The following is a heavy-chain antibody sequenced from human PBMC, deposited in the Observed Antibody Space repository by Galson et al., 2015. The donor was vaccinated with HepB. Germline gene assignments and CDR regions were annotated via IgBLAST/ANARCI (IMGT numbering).Heavy chain of an antibody. CDR2: ISYDGSNK. Sequence: SLRLSCAASGFTFSSYGMHWVRQAPGKGLEWVAVISYDGSNKYYADSVKGRFTISRDNSKNTLYLQMNSLRAEDTAVYYCAKVYSSRRMSGGMDVWGQGTTVTVSS. D-gene: IGHD6-13*01. V-gene: IGHV3-30*18. CDR3: AKVYSSRRMSGGMDV. CDR1: GFTFSSYG. J-gene: IGHJ6*02.